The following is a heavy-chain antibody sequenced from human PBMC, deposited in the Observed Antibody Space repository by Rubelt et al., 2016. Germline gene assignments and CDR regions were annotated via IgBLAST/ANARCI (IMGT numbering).Heavy chain of an antibody. Sequence: QLQLQESGPGLVKPSETLSLTCTVSGGSISSSSYYWGWIRQPPGKGLEWIGNIYYSGSTFYNPSLKSRVTISVKTSKNQFSRKLGPVTAADTAVYYCARRPYCGGDCYFFDYWGQGSLVTVSS. D-gene: IGHD2-21*01. CDR1: GGSISSSSYY. J-gene: IGHJ4*02. CDR2: IYYSGST. V-gene: IGHV4-39*01. CDR3: ARRPYCGGDCYFFDY.